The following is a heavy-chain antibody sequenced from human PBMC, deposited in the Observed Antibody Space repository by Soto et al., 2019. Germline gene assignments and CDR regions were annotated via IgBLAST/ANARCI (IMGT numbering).Heavy chain of an antibody. CDR3: SHGYYQYFES. Sequence: GGSLRLSCSASGFTFSSYWMSWLRQAPGKGLEWVASMNEYGSERYYVDSVKGRFTISRDNAKNSLYLQMNSLKTEDTAVYYCSHGYYQYFESWGQGTLVTVSS. V-gene: IGHV3-7*05. CDR2: MNEYGSER. CDR1: GFTFSSYW. J-gene: IGHJ4*02. D-gene: IGHD5-18*01.